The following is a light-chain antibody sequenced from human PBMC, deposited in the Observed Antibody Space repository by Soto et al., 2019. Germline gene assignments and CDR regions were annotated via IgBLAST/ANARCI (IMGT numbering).Light chain of an antibody. CDR2: GAS. J-gene: IGKJ1*01. Sequence: EIMMTQSPATLSVSPGERATLSYRARQSVSSSLAWYQQKPGQAPRLLIYGASTRATGIPARFSGSVSGTEFTLTINSLQSEDFAVYYCQQYNNWWTFGQGTKVEIK. V-gene: IGKV3-15*01. CDR1: QSVSSS. CDR3: QQYNNWWT.